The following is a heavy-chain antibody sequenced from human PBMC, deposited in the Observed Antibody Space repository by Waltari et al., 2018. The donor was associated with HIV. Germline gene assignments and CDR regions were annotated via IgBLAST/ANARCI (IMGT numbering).Heavy chain of an antibody. CDR2: IYYSGST. CDR1: GGSISSYY. CDR3: AGDQPWPFGGLQAGGDYDYGMDV. D-gene: IGHD3-10*01. Sequence: QVQLQESGPGLVKPSETLSLTCTAPGGSISSYYWSWIRQPPGKGLERHGYIYYSGSTNYTPSRKSRITRSLDTSKNQFSLKLSSVTAADTAVYYWAGDQPWPFGGLQAGGDYDYGMDVWGQGTTVTVSS. J-gene: IGHJ6*02. V-gene: IGHV4-59*01.